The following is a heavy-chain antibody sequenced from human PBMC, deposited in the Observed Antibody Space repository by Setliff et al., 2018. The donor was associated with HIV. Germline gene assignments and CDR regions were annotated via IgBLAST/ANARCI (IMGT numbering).Heavy chain of an antibody. CDR2: INHSGST. CDR1: GGSFSGYY. D-gene: IGHD4-4*01. Sequence: SETLSLTCAVYGGSFSGYYWSWIRQPPGKGLEWIGEINHSGSTNYNPSLKSRVTISVDTSKDQFSLKLSSVTAADTAVYYCARGKPRGYSKTLGLWYFDYWGQGTLVTVSS. V-gene: IGHV4-34*01. CDR3: ARGKPRGYSKTLGLWYFDY. J-gene: IGHJ4*02.